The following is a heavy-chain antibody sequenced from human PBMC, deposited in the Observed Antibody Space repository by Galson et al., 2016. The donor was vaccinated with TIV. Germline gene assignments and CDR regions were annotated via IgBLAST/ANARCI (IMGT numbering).Heavy chain of an antibody. J-gene: IGHJ4*02. V-gene: IGHV1-69*05. CDR3: PRDIPCGGACYFFDD. CDR2: ILPISGTT. Sequence: SVKVSCKASGGNFNNYAINWVRQAPGQGLEWMGGILPISGTTNYAQNFQGRLTINTGESTTTVTMELSSLTSKATAVYFCPRDIPCGGACYFFDDWGQGTLVTVSS. D-gene: IGHD2-21*02. CDR1: GGNFNNYA.